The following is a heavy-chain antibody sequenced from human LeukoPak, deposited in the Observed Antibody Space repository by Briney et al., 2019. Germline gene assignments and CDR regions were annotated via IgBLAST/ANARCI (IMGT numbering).Heavy chain of an antibody. CDR3: VKNDYGSLYGMDI. J-gene: IGHJ6*04. CDR1: GFTFSTYA. Sequence: LPGGSLRLSCAASGFTFSTYAMSWVRQAPGKGLEWVSGISGSGGSTYYADSVKGRFTISRDNSKNTLYLQMNSLRAEDTAVYYCVKNDYGSLYGMDIWGKGTTVTVSS. CDR2: ISGSGGST. V-gene: IGHV3-23*01. D-gene: IGHD4-17*01.